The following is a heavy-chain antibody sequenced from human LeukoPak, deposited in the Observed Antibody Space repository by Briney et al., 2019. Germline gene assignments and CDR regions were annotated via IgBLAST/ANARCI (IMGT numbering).Heavy chain of an antibody. CDR1: GGSFSRYY. J-gene: IGHJ4*02. Sequence: SETLSLTCAVYGGSFSRYYWSWIRQPPGKGLEWVGDINHSGITNYNPSLKSRVTISVDTSKNQFSLKLSSVTAADTSIYYCARRGRYSGTPGDYWGQGTLVTVSS. CDR2: INHSGIT. CDR3: ARRGRYSGTPGDY. D-gene: IGHD1-26*01. V-gene: IGHV4-34*01.